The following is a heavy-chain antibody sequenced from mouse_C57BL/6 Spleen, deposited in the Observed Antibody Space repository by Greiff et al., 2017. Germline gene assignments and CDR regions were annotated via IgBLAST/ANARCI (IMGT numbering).Heavy chain of an antibody. Sequence: VQLQQPGAELVRPGSSVKLSCKASGYTFPSYWMHWVKQRPIPGLEWIGNIDPSDSETHYNQKFTDKSTLTVEKSSSTAYMQLSSRTSEDSAVYYCARGKVYDGYSYAMDYWGQGTSVTVSS. CDR2: IDPSDSET. D-gene: IGHD2-3*01. V-gene: IGHV1-52*01. CDR1: GYTFPSYW. J-gene: IGHJ4*01. CDR3: ARGKVYDGYSYAMDY.